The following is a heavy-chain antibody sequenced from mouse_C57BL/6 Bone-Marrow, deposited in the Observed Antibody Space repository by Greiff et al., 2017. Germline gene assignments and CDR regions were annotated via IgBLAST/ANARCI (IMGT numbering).Heavy chain of an antibody. CDR3: ARHGGIITTLVATDYAMDY. Sequence: DVQLQESGGGLVQPGGSLKLSCAASGFTFSDYYMYWVRQTPEKRLEWVAYISNGGGSTYYPDTVKGRVTISRDNAKNTLYLKMSRLKSEDTAMYYCARHGGIITTLVATDYAMDYWGQGTSVTVSS. CDR2: ISNGGGST. V-gene: IGHV5-12*01. CDR1: GFTFSDYY. J-gene: IGHJ4*01. D-gene: IGHD1-1*01.